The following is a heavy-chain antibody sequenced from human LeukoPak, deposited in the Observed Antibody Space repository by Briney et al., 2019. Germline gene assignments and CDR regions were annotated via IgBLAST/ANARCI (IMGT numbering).Heavy chain of an antibody. CDR1: GGSVSSDSYY. V-gene: IGHV4-61*01. J-gene: IGHJ5*02. D-gene: IGHD3-10*01. Sequence: TETLSLTCTVSGGSVSSDSYYWSWIRQPLGKGLEWIVYIYYRGSTNYNPSLKSRVTISVDTSKNQFSLKLSSVTAADTAVYYCARAVTMVRGVIIGGYRFAPWGQGTLVTVSS. CDR2: IYYRGST. CDR3: ARAVTMVRGVIIGGYRFAP.